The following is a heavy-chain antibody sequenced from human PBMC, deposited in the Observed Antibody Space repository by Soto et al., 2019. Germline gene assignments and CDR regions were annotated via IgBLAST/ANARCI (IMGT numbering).Heavy chain of an antibody. J-gene: IGHJ4*02. CDR3: ARDDEGGSDCDLGY. Sequence: QVQLVESGGGVVQPGRSLRLSCAVSGFTLSSHAMHWVRQAPGKGLEWVALILSDGNNKYYADSVKGRFTTSRDNSKNTMYLQMNSLRVEDTAVYYCARDDEGGSDCDLGYWGQGALVTFSS. CDR2: ILSDGNNK. D-gene: IGHD1-26*01. CDR1: GFTLSSHA. V-gene: IGHV3-30-3*01.